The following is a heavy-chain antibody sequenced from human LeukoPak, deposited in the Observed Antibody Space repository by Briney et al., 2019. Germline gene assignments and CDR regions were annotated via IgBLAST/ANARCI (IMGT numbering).Heavy chain of an antibody. CDR3: AMDYYGSGSYPNWFDP. CDR2: IYYSGST. V-gene: IGHV4-30-2*03. J-gene: IGHJ5*02. CDR1: GGSISSGGYY. Sequence: TSETLSLTCTVSGGSISSGGYYWSWIRQPPGKGLEWIGYIYYSGSTYYNPSLKSRVTISVDTSKNQFSLKLSSVTAADTAVYYCAMDYYGSGSYPNWFDPWGQGTLVTVSS. D-gene: IGHD3-10*01.